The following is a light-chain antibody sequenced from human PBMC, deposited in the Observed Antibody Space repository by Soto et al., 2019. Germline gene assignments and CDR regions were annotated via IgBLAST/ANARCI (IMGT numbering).Light chain of an antibody. Sequence: QSVLTQPPSASGSPGQSVTISCTGGSSDIGGYNYVSWYQQRPGKVPRLIIYEVTKRPSGVPDRFSGSKSGNTASLAITGLQSEDEAEYFCASWDDSLNGWAFGGGTQLTVL. CDR2: EVT. V-gene: IGLV2-8*01. J-gene: IGLJ3*02. CDR1: SSDIGGYNY. CDR3: ASWDDSLNGWA.